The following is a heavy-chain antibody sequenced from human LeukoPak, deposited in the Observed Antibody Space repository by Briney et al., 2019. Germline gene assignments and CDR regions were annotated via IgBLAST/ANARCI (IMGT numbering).Heavy chain of an antibody. CDR1: GASTTRYF. D-gene: IGHD1-26*01. J-gene: IGHJ5*02. Sequence: SETLSLTSTALGASTTRYFRSWIRQPARRGLEWIGRVYTNVNTNYNPSLPSRVTISVDTSKNQFSLHLSSALAAHTAGDYCARGPMGATSWFDPWGQGTLVSVRS. V-gene: IGHV4-4*07. CDR3: ARGPMGATSWFDP. CDR2: VYTNVNT.